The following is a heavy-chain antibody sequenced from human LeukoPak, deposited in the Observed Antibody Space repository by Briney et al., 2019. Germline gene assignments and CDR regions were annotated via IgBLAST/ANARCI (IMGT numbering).Heavy chain of an antibody. CDR3: ARLRTTVTTPLDY. Sequence: GESLRISCEGSGYSFTSYWISWVRQMPGKGLEWMGRIDPSDSYTNYSPSFQGHVTISADKSISTAYLQWSSLKASDTAIYYCARLRTTVTTPLDYWGQGTLFTVSS. D-gene: IGHD4-17*01. CDR1: GYSFTSYW. CDR2: IDPSDSYT. J-gene: IGHJ4*02. V-gene: IGHV5-10-1*01.